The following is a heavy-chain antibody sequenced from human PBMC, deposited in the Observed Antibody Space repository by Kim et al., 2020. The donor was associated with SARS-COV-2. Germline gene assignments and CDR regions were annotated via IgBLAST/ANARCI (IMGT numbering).Heavy chain of an antibody. V-gene: IGHV3-9*01. J-gene: IGHJ4*02. CDR1: GFTFDDYA. CDR2: ISWNSGSI. Sequence: GGSLRLSCAASGFTFDDYAMHWVRQAPGKGLEWVSGISWNSGSIGYADSVKGRFTISRDNAKNSLYLQMNSLRAEDTALYYCAKDIKRIVVVPADYWGQGTLVTVSS. CDR3: AKDIKRIVVVPADY. D-gene: IGHD2-2*01.